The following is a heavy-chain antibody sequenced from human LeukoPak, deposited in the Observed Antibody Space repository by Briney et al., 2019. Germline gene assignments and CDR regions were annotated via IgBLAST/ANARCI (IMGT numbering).Heavy chain of an antibody. D-gene: IGHD6-19*01. Sequence: GESLKISCKGSGYSFTSYWIGWVRQMPGKGLEWMGIIYPGNSDTRYSPSFQGQVTISADKSITTAYLQWSSLKASDTAMSYCARAPDVAVAGASDYWGQGTLVTVSS. J-gene: IGHJ4*02. V-gene: IGHV5-51*01. CDR2: IYPGNSDT. CDR3: ARAPDVAVAGASDY. CDR1: GYSFTSYW.